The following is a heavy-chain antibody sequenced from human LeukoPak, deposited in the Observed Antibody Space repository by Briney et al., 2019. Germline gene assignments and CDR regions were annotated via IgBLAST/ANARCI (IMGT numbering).Heavy chain of an antibody. CDR1: GFTFSSYG. V-gene: IGHV3-30*02. J-gene: IGHJ3*02. Sequence: PGGSLRLSCAASGFTFSSYGMHWVRQAPGKGLEWVAVIWYGGSNKYYADSVKGRFTISRDNSKNTLYLQMNSLRAEDTAVYYCAKDGGSPGGDAFDIWGQGTMVTVSS. CDR2: IWYGGSNK. CDR3: AKDGGSPGGDAFDI. D-gene: IGHD1-26*01.